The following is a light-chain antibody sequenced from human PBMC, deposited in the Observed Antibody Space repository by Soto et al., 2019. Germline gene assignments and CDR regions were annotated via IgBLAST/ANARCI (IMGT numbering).Light chain of an antibody. J-gene: IGLJ1*01. CDR1: SSNIGGGYD. Sequence: QSVLTQPPSVSGAPGQRVTISCTGSSSNIGGGYDVHWYQQPPGKAPKLLIYGNSNRPSGVPDRFSGSKSGTSASLAITGLQAEDEADYYCQSYDSSLSGYVFGTGTKVTVL. CDR2: GNS. CDR3: QSYDSSLSGYV. V-gene: IGLV1-40*01.